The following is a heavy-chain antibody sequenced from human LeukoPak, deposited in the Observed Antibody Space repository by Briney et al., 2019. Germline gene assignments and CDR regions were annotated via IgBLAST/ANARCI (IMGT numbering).Heavy chain of an antibody. V-gene: IGHV3-23*01. J-gene: IGHJ4*02. Sequence: GGSLRLSCAASGFTFSNYAMTWVRQAPGKGLEWVLTISGSGDLTYFADSVKGRFTISRDNSKNTLYLQMNSLRAEDTALYYCSKDAGSGTYGTFDYWGQGTLVIVSS. CDR2: ISGSGDLT. D-gene: IGHD3-10*01. CDR1: GFTFSNYA. CDR3: SKDAGSGTYGTFDY.